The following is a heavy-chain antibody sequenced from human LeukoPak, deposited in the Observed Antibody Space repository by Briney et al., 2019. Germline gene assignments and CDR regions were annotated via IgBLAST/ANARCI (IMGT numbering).Heavy chain of an antibody. V-gene: IGHV3-30-3*01. CDR2: ISYDGSSK. CDR1: GFAFSSYA. Sequence: GGSLRLSCAASGFAFSSYALHWVRQAPGKGLEWVAAISYDGSSKYYADSVKGRFSIFRDNSKNTLYLQMNSLRAEDTAVYYCAKGGYGSGSYYYYYGMDVWGQGTTVTVSS. CDR3: AKGGYGSGSYYYYYGMDV. D-gene: IGHD3-10*01. J-gene: IGHJ6*02.